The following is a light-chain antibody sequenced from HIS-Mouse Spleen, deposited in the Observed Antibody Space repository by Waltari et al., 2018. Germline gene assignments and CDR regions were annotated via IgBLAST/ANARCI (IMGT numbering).Light chain of an antibody. CDR1: QSISSW. V-gene: IGKV1-5*03. J-gene: IGKJ3*01. CDR2: KAS. Sequence: DIQMTQSPSTLSAYVGDRVTITCRPSQSISSWLAWYQQKPGKAPKLLIYKASSLESGVPSRFSGSGSGTEFTLTISSLQPDDFATYYCQQYNSYPFTFGPGTKVDIK. CDR3: QQYNSYPFT.